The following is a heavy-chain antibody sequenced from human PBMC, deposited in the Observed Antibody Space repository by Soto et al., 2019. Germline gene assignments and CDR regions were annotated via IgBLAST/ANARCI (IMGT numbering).Heavy chain of an antibody. Sequence: QVYLEESGGGVVQPGRSLRLSCVASGFSFSSSDMPWVRQAPGKGVGWVAHISIEGSRKNYPDSVKGQFTVSRENSKNTLYLQINSLRPEEAALYYCTRGPTHGAFDIWGQGTMVTVSS. CDR3: TRGPTHGAFDI. CDR2: ISIEGSRK. J-gene: IGHJ3*02. CDR1: GFSFSSSD. V-gene: IGHV3-30*03.